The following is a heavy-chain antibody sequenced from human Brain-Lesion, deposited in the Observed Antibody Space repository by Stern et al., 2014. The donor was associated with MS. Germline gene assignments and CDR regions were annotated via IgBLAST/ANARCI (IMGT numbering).Heavy chain of an antibody. V-gene: IGHV3-7*01. Sequence: EVQLVQSGGGLVQPGGSLRLSCAASEFTFSSFWMNWVRQAPGKGLEWVANKKKDGSETYYVDSVKGRFTISRDNAKNSLFLQMNSLRAEDTAIYYCVREAEASYDYVWGTWRRNNYFDSWGQGTLVTVSS. J-gene: IGHJ4*02. CDR2: KKKDGSET. CDR1: EFTFSSFW. D-gene: IGHD3-16*01. CDR3: VREAEASYDYVWGTWRRNNYFDS.